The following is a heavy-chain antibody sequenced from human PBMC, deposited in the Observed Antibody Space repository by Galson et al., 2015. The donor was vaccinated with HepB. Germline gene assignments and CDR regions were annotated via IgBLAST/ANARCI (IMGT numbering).Heavy chain of an antibody. CDR1: GFTFTYAW. CDR3: TTESWGIHY. Sequence: SLRLSCAASGFTFTYAWMSWVRQTPGKGLEWVGRIKSQTDDGTTDYAAPVKGRFTILRDDSKNTLYPQMNDLKTEDTAVYYCTTESWGIHYWGQGTLVTVSS. D-gene: IGHD3-16*01. V-gene: IGHV3-15*01. J-gene: IGHJ4*02. CDR2: IKSQTDDGTT.